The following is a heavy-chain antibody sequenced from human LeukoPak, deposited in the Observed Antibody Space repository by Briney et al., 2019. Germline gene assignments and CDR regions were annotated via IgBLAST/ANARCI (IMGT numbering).Heavy chain of an antibody. V-gene: IGHV5-51*01. CDR2: IYPGDSDT. CDR3: ATSNSSGGSPDAFDI. D-gene: IGHD6-19*01. J-gene: IGHJ3*02. CDR1: GYSFASYW. Sequence: GESLKIPCKGSGYSFASYWIGWVRQMPGKGLEWMGIIYPGDSDTRYSPSFQGQVTISADKSISTAYLQWSSLKASDTAMYYCATSNSSGGSPDAFDIWGQGTMVTVSS.